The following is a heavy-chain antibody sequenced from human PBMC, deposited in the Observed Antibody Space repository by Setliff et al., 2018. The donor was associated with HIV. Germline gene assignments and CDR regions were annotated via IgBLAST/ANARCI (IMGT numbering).Heavy chain of an antibody. V-gene: IGHV1-2*02. CDR2: IIPMFGKA. CDR1: GYTLTDYY. D-gene: IGHD5-12*01. CDR3: ARDTWLRLIWYGFDI. Sequence: ASVKVSCKASGYTLTDYYAISWVRQVPGQGLEWMGGIIPMFGKANYAQKFQGRVTMTRDTSISTAYMELSRLRSDDTAVYYCARDTWLRLIWYGFDIWGQGTLVTVS. J-gene: IGHJ3*02.